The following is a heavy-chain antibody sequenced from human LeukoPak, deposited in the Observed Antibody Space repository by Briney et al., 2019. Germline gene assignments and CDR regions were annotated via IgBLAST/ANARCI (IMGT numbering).Heavy chain of an antibody. D-gene: IGHD3-3*01. CDR1: GFTFSSYA. J-gene: IGHJ4*02. Sequence: GGSLRLSCAASGFTFSSYAMSWVRQAPGKGLEWVSAISGSGGSTYYADSVKGRFTISRDSSKNTLYLQMNSLRAEDTAVYYCAKDSGLGVVISRFDYWGQGTLVTVSS. V-gene: IGHV3-23*01. CDR3: AKDSGLGVVISRFDY. CDR2: ISGSGGST.